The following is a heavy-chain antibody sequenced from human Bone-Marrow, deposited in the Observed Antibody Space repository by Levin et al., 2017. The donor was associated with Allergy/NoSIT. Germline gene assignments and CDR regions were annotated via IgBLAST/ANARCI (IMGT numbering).Heavy chain of an antibody. CDR2: ITPHNGDT. V-gene: IGHV1-2*06. CDR3: AREPYYLYYMDV. J-gene: IGHJ6*03. Sequence: GESLKISCKASFSGYYVHWVRQAPGQGLEWMGRITPHNGDTIYAREFEGRVNMTRDTSVSTAYMELSRLTSDDTAVYYCAREPYYLYYMDVWGEGTTVAVSS. CDR1: FSGYY.